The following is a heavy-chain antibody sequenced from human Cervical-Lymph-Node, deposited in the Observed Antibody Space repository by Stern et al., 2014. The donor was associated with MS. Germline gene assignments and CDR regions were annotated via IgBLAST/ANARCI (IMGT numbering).Heavy chain of an antibody. D-gene: IGHD2-2*01. Sequence: EVQLVESGGGLVQPGRSLRLSCAASGFTFHNYGMHWVRRAPGKGLEGGSGISWNGDNIGYGHSVKGRFTISRDNAENSLYLQMSSLRAEDTALYYCAKDREIRATCTAECYFDLWGRGTLVTVSS. CDR2: ISWNGDNI. CDR1: GFTFHNYG. V-gene: IGHV3-9*01. CDR3: AKDREIRATCTAECYFDL. J-gene: IGHJ2*01.